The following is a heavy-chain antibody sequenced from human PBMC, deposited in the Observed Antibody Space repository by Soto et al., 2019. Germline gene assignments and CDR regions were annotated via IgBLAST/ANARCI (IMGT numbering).Heavy chain of an antibody. CDR2: IYYSGST. Sequence: SETLSLTCTVSGGSISSYYWSWIRQPPGKGLEWIGYIYYSGSTNYNPSLKSRVTISVDTSKNQFSLKLSSVTAADTAVYYCARRYGSTSSTSGSYYYYYMDVWGKGTTVTVSS. V-gene: IGHV4-59*08. CDR3: ARRYGSTSSTSGSYYYYYMDV. J-gene: IGHJ6*03. D-gene: IGHD2-2*01. CDR1: GGSISSYY.